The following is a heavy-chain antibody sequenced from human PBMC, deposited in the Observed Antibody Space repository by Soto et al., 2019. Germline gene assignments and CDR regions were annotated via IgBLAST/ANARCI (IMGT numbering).Heavy chain of an antibody. V-gene: IGHV4-34*01. J-gene: IGHJ4*02. CDR2: INHSGST. D-gene: IGHD3-3*01. CDR3: ARGLLRFLEWTPPYYFDY. CDR1: GGSFSGYY. Sequence: QVQLQQWGAGLLKPSETLSLTCAVYGGSFSGYYWSWIRQPPGEGLEWIGEINHSGSTNYNPSLKSRVTISVDTSKNQFSLKLSSVTAADTAVYYCARGLLRFLEWTPPYYFDYWGQGTLVTVSS.